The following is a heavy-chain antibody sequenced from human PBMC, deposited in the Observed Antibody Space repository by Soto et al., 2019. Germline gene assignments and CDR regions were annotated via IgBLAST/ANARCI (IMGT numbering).Heavy chain of an antibody. CDR3: ARTYYYDSSGYDY. D-gene: IGHD3-22*01. CDR1: GGSVSSGSYY. V-gene: IGHV4-61*01. J-gene: IGHJ4*02. Sequence: ASETLSLTCTVSGGSVSSGSYYWSWIRQPPGKGLEWIGYIYYSGSTNYNPSLKSRVTISVDTSKNQFSLKLSSVTAADTAVYYCARTYYYDSSGYDYWGQGTLVTVSS. CDR2: IYYSGST.